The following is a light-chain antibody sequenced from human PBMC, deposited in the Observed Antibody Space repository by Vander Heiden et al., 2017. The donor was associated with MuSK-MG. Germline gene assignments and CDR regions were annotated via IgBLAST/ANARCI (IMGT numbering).Light chain of an antibody. J-gene: IGKJ2*01. V-gene: IGKV1-5*01. Sequence: DLQMTQSPSTLSASVGDRVTLTCRASRSMSGWLAWYQQKPGKAPKLLIYDASSLESGVPSRFSDSGSGTEFTLTISGLQPDDFATYYCQQYNDYPYTFGQGTKLEIK. CDR3: QQYNDYPYT. CDR1: RSMSGW. CDR2: DAS.